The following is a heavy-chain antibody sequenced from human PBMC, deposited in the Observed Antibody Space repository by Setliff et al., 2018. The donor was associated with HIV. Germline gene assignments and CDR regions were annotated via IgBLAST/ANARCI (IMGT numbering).Heavy chain of an antibody. D-gene: IGHD6-13*01. J-gene: IGHJ5*02. CDR2: IYHSGST. Sequence: SSETLSLTCAVSGGSISNSNWWSWVRQPPGKGLEWIGEIYHSGSTNYNPSLKSRVTISVDKSKNHFSLNLKSVTAADTAIYYCARGLTAPAAAGSWGQGMLVTVSS. CDR1: GGSISNSNW. CDR3: ARGLTAPAAAGS. V-gene: IGHV4-4*02.